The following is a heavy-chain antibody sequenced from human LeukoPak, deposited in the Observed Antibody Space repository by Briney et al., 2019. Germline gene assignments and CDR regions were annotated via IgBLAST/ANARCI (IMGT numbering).Heavy chain of an antibody. J-gene: IGHJ1*01. Sequence: SETLSLTCAVYGGSFSGYYWSWIRQPPGKGLEWIGEINHSGSTNSNPSLKSRVTVSVDTSKNLFSLKLSSVTAADTAVYYCARRLLGYCSGGSCYSGYFQHWGQGTMVTVSS. CDR1: GGSFSGYY. CDR2: INHSGST. V-gene: IGHV4-34*01. D-gene: IGHD2-15*01. CDR3: ARRLLGYCSGGSCYSGYFQH.